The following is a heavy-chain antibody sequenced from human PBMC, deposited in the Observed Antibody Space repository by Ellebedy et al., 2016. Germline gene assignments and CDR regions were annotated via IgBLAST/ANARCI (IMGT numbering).Heavy chain of an antibody. Sequence: ASVKVSXXASGYTFTSYDINWVRQATGQGLEWMGWMNPNSGNTGYAQKFQGRVTMTRNTSISTAYMELSSLRSEDTAVYYCARASVGAGGMYNWFDPWGQGTLVTVSS. CDR1: GYTFTSYD. D-gene: IGHD2-8*02. J-gene: IGHJ5*02. CDR3: ARASVGAGGMYNWFDP. CDR2: MNPNSGNT. V-gene: IGHV1-8*01.